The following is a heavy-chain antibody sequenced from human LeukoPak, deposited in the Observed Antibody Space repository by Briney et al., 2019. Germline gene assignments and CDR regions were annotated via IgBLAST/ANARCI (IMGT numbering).Heavy chain of an antibody. J-gene: IGHJ6*03. V-gene: IGHV1-18*01. CDR3: ARDGVVPAAMWAYYYYYMDV. D-gene: IGHD2-2*01. CDR2: ISAYNGNT. Sequence: ASVKVSCKASGYTFTSYGISWVRQAPGQGLEWMGWISAYNGNTNYAQKLQGRDTMTTDTFTSTAYMELRSLRSDDTAVYYCARDGVVPAAMWAYYYYYMDVWGKGTTVTVSS. CDR1: GYTFTSYG.